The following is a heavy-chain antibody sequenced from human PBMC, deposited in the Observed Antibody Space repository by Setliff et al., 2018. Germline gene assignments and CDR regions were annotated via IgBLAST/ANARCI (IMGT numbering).Heavy chain of an antibody. V-gene: IGHV1-18*01. D-gene: IGHD1-26*01. CDR3: ARDRREWELPYYYYGMDV. CDR2: ISVYNGNT. CDR1: GYTFTSYG. Sequence: ASVKVSCKASGYTFTSYGITWVRQAPGQGVEWMGWISVYNGNTDYAQKLQGRVTMTTDTSTSTACMELRSLRSDDTAVYYCARDRREWELPYYYYGMDVWGQGTTVTVSS. J-gene: IGHJ6*02.